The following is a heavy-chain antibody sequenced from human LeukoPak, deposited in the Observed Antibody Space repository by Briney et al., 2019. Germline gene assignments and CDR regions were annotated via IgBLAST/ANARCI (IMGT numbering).Heavy chain of an antibody. Sequence: PGGSLRLSCGASGFSFRTSWLNWVRQAPGKGLEWVASINPDGSDKYSVDSVKGRFTISRDNAKNSLYLQINSLRAEDMAVYYCATDRGYSSFDYWGQGTLVTVSS. CDR3: ATDRGYSSFDY. CDR1: GFSFRTSW. CDR2: INPDGSDK. D-gene: IGHD3-22*01. V-gene: IGHV3-7*01. J-gene: IGHJ4*02.